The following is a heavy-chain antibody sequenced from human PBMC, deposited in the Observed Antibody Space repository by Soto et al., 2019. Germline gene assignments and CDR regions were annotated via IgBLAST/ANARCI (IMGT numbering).Heavy chain of an antibody. J-gene: IGHJ4*02. CDR3: GRGKPPYFIDL. CDR2: IYRSGTT. Sequence: SETLSLTCDVSGGSVSGGTYSWTWIRQAPGKGLEWIGYIYRSGTTYYNPSLKSRVSISVDRSRNQFSLNLTSMTAADTAVYYCGRGKPPYFIDLWGQGNLVTVSS. V-gene: IGHV4-30-2*01. D-gene: IGHD1-26*01. CDR1: GGSVSGGTYS.